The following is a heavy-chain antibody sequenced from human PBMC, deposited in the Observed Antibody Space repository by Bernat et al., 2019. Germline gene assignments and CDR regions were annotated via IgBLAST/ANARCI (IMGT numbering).Heavy chain of an antibody. Sequence: EVQLVESGGGLVKPRGSLRLSCAASGFTVRTDYMTWVRQAPKKGLEWVSVIYSGGSTYYADSVKGRFTISRDNSKNTLYLQMNSLRAEDTAVYYCARAIRWLQPYYGMDVWGQGTTVTVSS. CDR2: IYSGGST. CDR3: ARAIRWLQPYYGMDV. V-gene: IGHV3-53*01. CDR1: GFTVRTDY. J-gene: IGHJ6*02. D-gene: IGHD5-24*01.